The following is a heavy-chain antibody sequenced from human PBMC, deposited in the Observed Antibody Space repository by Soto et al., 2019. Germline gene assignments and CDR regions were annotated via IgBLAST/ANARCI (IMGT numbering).Heavy chain of an antibody. Sequence: GASVKVSCKASGGTFSSYAISWVRQAPGQGLEWMGGIIPIFGTANYAQKFQGRVTITADESTSTAYMELSSLRSEDTAVYYCARDYPSQFPGMPLSWFDPWGQGTLVTVSS. CDR2: IIPIFGTA. V-gene: IGHV1-69*13. J-gene: IGHJ5*02. D-gene: IGHD2-2*01. CDR1: GGTFSSYA. CDR3: ARDYPSQFPGMPLSWFDP.